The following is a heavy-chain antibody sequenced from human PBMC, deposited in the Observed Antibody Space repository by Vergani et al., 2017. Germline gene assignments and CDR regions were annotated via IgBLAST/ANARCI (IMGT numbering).Heavy chain of an antibody. J-gene: IGHJ3*02. V-gene: IGHV1-69*01. CDR1: GVTFSSYA. D-gene: IGHD3-22*01. Sequence: QVQLVQSGAEVKKPGSSVKVSCKASGVTFSSYAISWVRQAPGQGLEWMGGIIPIFGTANYAQKFQGRVTITADESTSTAYMELSSLRSEDTAVYYCARVYYYDSSGYYLLSAFDIWGQGTMVTVSS. CDR2: IIPIFGTA. CDR3: ARVYYYDSSGYYLLSAFDI.